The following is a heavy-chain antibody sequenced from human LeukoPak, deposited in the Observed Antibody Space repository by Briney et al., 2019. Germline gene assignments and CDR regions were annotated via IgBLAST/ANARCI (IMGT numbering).Heavy chain of an antibody. J-gene: IGHJ4*02. CDR3: TTSPAAGIDY. V-gene: IGHV3-15*07. Sequence: GGSLRLSCAASGFTFSNAWMNWVRQAPGKGLEWVGRIKSKTHGGTTDYAAPVEGRFSISRDDSKNMVYLQMNSLRTEDTAVYYRTTSPAAGIDYWGQGILVTVAS. CDR2: IKSKTHGGTT. D-gene: IGHD1-14*01. CDR1: GFTFSNAW.